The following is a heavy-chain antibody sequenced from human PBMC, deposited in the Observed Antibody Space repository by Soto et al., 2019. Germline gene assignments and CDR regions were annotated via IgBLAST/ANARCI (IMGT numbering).Heavy chain of an antibody. V-gene: IGHV1-18*01. CDR2: VTAPNGNT. CDR1: GSTATSYG. J-gene: IGHJ6*02. Sequence: QVQVVQSGAELKKPGASVKVSCKASGSTATSYGFTWVRQAPGQGLEWMGWVTAPNGNTNYAQKFQGRVTMTTDTSTTTAYIELRSLTSDATAVDYCASVRVSMGRWLYGMDVWGPGTTVTVSS. CDR3: ASVRVSMGRWLYGMDV. D-gene: IGHD3-10*01.